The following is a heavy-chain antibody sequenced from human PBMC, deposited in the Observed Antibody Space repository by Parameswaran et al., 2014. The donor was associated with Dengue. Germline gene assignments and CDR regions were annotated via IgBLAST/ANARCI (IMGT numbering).Heavy chain of an antibody. V-gene: IGHV3-33*01. D-gene: IGHD3-16*02. J-gene: IGHJ4*02. CDR2: IWYDGSNK. Sequence: VRQAPGKGLEWVAVIWYDGSNKYYADSVKGRFTISRDNSKNTLYLQMNSLRAEDTAVYYCASLYYDYVWGSYRLFDYWGQGTLVTRLL. CDR3: ASLYYDYVWGSYRLFDY.